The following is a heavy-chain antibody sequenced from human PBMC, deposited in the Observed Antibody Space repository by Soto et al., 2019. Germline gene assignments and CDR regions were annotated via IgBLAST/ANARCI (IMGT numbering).Heavy chain of an antibody. Sequence: GGSLRLSSAGSGFTFSNAWMNWVRQAPGKGLEWVGRVKSKTHGGTTDYAALVKGRFTISRDDSENTVFLQMNSLNTEDTAVYYCATGGYYPDYWGQGTLVTVSS. CDR3: ATGGYYPDY. V-gene: IGHV3-15*01. CDR2: VKSKTHGGTT. D-gene: IGHD3-10*01. CDR1: GFTFSNAW. J-gene: IGHJ4*02.